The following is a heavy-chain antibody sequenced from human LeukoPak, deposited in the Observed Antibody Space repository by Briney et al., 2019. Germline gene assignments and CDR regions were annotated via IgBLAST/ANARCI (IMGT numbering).Heavy chain of an antibody. J-gene: IGHJ4*02. CDR3: ARSPTQFGEAPLFDF. CDR2: IWYDGSNK. V-gene: IGHV3-33*01. CDR1: GFTFSSYG. Sequence: GRSLRLSCAASGFTFSSYGMHWVRQAPGKGLEWVAVIWYDGSNKYYADSVKGRFIISRDNAKNSLYLQMNSLRVDDTAVYFCARSPTQFGEAPLFDFWGQGTLVTVSS. D-gene: IGHD3-10*01.